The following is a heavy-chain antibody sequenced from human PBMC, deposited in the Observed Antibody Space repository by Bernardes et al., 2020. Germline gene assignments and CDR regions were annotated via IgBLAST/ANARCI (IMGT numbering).Heavy chain of an antibody. CDR1: GDSISSYY. Sequence: SEPLSLTCTVSGDSISSYYWSWIRQPPGKGLEWIGYIYSSGSTNYNPSLESRLTISVDTSKNQFSLKLRSVTTADTAVYYCAGRGDYGEVYWGQGTLVTVSS. CDR2: IYSSGST. V-gene: IGHV4-4*09. CDR3: AGRGDYGEVY. J-gene: IGHJ4*02. D-gene: IGHD4-17*01.